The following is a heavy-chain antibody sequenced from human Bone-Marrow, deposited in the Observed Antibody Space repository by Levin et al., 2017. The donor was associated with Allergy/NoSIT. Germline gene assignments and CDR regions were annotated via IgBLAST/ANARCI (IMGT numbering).Heavy chain of an antibody. Sequence: GGSLRLSCAPSGFTFSDHHMSWIRQAPGKGLEWISYISNSGRTIFYADSVKGRFTISRDNAKNSLYLQMNSLRADDTAVYYCARAKDYGGSFPGYWGQGTLVTVSS. CDR3: ARAKDYGGSFPGY. D-gene: IGHD4-23*01. CDR1: GFTFSDHH. V-gene: IGHV3-11*01. J-gene: IGHJ4*02. CDR2: ISNSGRTI.